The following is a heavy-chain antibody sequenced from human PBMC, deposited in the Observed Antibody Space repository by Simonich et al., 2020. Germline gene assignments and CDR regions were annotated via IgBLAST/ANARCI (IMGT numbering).Heavy chain of an antibody. CDR3: AREGLLLDAFDI. D-gene: IGHD2-15*01. J-gene: IGHJ3*02. CDR2: ITYDGSNK. Sequence: QVQLVESGGGVVQPGRSLRLSCAASGFTFRSYAMHWVRQAPGKGLEWVAVITYDGSNKYYADPVKGRFTISRDNSKNTLYLQMNSLRAEDTAVYYCAREGLLLDAFDIWGQGTMVTVSS. V-gene: IGHV3-30*07. CDR1: GFTFRSYA.